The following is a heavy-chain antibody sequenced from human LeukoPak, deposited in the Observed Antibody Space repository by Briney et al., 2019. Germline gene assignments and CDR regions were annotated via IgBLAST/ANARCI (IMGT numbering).Heavy chain of an antibody. CDR3: AREENDSGYTSAYYFYGMDV. CDR1: GFSFDTYG. V-gene: IGHV3-33*01. CDR2: TWYDGNEK. D-gene: IGHD6-19*01. Sequence: GGSLRLSCAASGFSFDTYGMHWVRQAPGKGLDWVAVTWYDGNEKYYADSVKGRFTISRDNSKNTLYLQMNSLRAEDTAVYYCAREENDSGYTSAYYFYGMDVWGKGTTVTVSS. J-gene: IGHJ6*04.